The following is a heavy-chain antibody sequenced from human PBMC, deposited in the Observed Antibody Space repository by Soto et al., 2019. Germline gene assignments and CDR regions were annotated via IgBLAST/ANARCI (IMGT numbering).Heavy chain of an antibody. CDR3: ARLEIGQLYYYCGMDV. D-gene: IGHD1-1*01. J-gene: IGHJ6*02. CDR1: GCSISSYY. Sequence: QVQLQESGPGLVKPSETLSLTCTVSGCSISSYYWSWIRQPPGKGLEWIGYIFYSGSTNYNPSLQSRVSISVDTSKKQFSLKQSSLTAADTAVYYCARLEIGQLYYYCGMDVWGQGTTVTVSS. CDR2: IFYSGST. V-gene: IGHV4-59*08.